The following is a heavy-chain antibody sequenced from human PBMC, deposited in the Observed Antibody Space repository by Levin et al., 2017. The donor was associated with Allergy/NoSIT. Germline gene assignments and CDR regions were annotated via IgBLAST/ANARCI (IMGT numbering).Heavy chain of an antibody. V-gene: IGHV1-2*02. CDR2: INPNSGGT. Sequence: GESLKISCRASQYIFTAYCMHWVRQAPGQGLEWMGWINPNSGGTNYAQNFQGRVTMTRDTSISTAYMELSRLTSDDTAIYYCARGEGLPAATPDGAFDIWGQGTMVTVSS. CDR1: QYIFTAYC. CDR3: ARGEGLPAATPDGAFDI. D-gene: IGHD2-2*01. J-gene: IGHJ3*02.